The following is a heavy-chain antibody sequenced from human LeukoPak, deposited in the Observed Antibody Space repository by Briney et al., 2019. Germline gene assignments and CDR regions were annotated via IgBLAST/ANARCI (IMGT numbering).Heavy chain of an antibody. V-gene: IGHV4-30-2*01. CDR2: IYHSGST. CDR3: ARSNYYDSSGYYPAFDY. CDR1: GGSISSGGYS. D-gene: IGHD3-22*01. J-gene: IGHJ4*02. Sequence: PSETLSLTCAVSGGSISSGGYSWSWIRQPPGKGLEWIGYIYHSGSTYYNPSLKSRVTISVDRSKNQFSLKLSSVTAADTAVYYCARSNYYDSSGYYPAFDYWGQGTLVTVSS.